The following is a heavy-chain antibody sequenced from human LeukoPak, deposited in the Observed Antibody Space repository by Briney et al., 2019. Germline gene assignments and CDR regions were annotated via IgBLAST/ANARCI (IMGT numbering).Heavy chain of an antibody. CDR3: ARGTAGIGYCSSTSCYGGPSWFDP. CDR2: IYYSGST. D-gene: IGHD2-2*01. J-gene: IGHJ5*02. CDR1: GGSISSGDYY. Sequence: SETLSLTCTVSGGSISSGDYYWGWIRQPPGKGLEWIGSIYYSGSTYYNPSLKSRVTISVDTSKNQFSLKLSSVTAADTAVYYCARGTAGIGYCSSTSCYGGPSWFDPWGQGTLVTVSS. V-gene: IGHV4-39*07.